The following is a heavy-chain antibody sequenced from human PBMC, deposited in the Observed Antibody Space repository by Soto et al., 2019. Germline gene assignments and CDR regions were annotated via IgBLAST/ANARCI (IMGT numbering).Heavy chain of an antibody. Sequence: QVQLVESGGGVVQPGRSLRLSCAASGFTFSSYGMHWVRQAPGKGLEWVAVISYDGSDKYYADSVKGRFTISRDNSKNTVYLQMNSLRAEDTAVYYCATHTPSSSLDYWGQGTLVTVST. CDR1: GFTFSSYG. CDR3: ATHTPSSSLDY. CDR2: ISYDGSDK. J-gene: IGHJ4*02. D-gene: IGHD6-6*01. V-gene: IGHV3-30*03.